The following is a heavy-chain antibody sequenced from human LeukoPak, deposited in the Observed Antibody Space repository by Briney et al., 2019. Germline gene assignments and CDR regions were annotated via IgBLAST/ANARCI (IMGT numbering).Heavy chain of an antibody. CDR1: AFIFSGHW. D-gene: IGHD2-21*02. J-gene: IGHJ5*02. Sequence: GGSLRLSCEGSAFIFSGHWMNWVRQTPGKGLEWVASIKEDGSERQYVDSVKGRFSISRDNTKGSLFLQLNSLRAEDTAVYYCARDLDCGGDCYHNWFDPWGQGTLVTVSS. CDR2: IKEDGSER. CDR3: ARDLDCGGDCYHNWFDP. V-gene: IGHV3-7*03.